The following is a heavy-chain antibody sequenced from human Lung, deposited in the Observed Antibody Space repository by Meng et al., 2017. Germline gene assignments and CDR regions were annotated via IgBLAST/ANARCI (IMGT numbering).Heavy chain of an antibody. D-gene: IGHD4-23*01. J-gene: IGHJ4*02. V-gene: IGHV1-8*01. CDR3: ARGLYGGNSENY. Sequence: QVQLVQSGAEVKNPGASVKVSCKASGYTVISYDISWVRQASGQGLEWMGWMNPNTGNTGYEQKFQGRVTMTRNTAISTAYMEMSSLRSEDTDVYYCARGLYGGNSENYWGQGTLVTVSS. CDR2: MNPNTGNT. CDR1: GYTVISYD.